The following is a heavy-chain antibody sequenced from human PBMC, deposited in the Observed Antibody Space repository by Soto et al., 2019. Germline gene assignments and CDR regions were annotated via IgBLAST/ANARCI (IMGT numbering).Heavy chain of an antibody. CDR3: AKVDGTTWGAFDI. V-gene: IGHV3-43*01. CDR2: ISWDGGST. CDR1: GVTFDDYT. Sequence: GRPLRLSCAASGVTFDDYTMHSVRQAPGKGLEWVSLISWDGGSTYYADSVKGRFTISRDNSKNSLYLQMNSLRTEDTALYYCAKVDGTTWGAFDIWGQGTMVTVSS. J-gene: IGHJ3*02. D-gene: IGHD7-27*01.